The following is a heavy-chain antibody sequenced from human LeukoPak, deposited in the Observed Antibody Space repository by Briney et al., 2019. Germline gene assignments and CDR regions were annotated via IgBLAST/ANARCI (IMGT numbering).Heavy chain of an antibody. CDR3: ARVGAYCSGGSCYLDY. D-gene: IGHD2-15*01. CDR1: GYTFTSYG. Sequence: ASVKVSCKASGYTFTSYGISWVRQAPGQGLEWMGWISAYNGNTNNAQKLLGRVTMTTDTSTSTAYMELRSLRSDDTAVYYCARVGAYCSGGSCYLDYWGQGTLVTVSS. J-gene: IGHJ4*02. CDR2: ISAYNGNT. V-gene: IGHV1-18*01.